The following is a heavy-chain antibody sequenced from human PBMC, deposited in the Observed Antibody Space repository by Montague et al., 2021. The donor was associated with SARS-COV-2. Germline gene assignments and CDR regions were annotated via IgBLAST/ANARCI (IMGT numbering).Heavy chain of an antibody. V-gene: IGHV4-39*01. CDR3: ARHGKTRIAMIVVVIGYFDY. D-gene: IGHD3-22*01. J-gene: IGHJ4*02. CDR2: IYHSGST. Sequence: SETLSLNCTVSGGSISSSSYYWGWIRQPPGKGLEWIGSIYHSGSTYYNPSLKSRVTISVDTSKNQFSLKLSSVTAADTAVYYCARHGKTRIAMIVVVIGYFDYWGQGTLVTVSS. CDR1: GGSISSSSYY.